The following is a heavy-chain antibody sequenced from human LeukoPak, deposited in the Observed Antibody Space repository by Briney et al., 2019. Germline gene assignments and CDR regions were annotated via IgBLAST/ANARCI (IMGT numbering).Heavy chain of an antibody. Sequence: PSETLSLTCVVSGGSLSTHHWSWIRQSPGRGLEWIGYISDSGSTNYNPSLKSRVTISVDTSKNQFSLMLSSVTAADTAEYYCARGYDSSAYYPFNYWGQGTLATVSS. J-gene: IGHJ4*02. V-gene: IGHV4-59*11. D-gene: IGHD3-22*01. CDR3: ARGYDSSAYYPFNY. CDR2: ISDSGST. CDR1: GGSLSTHH.